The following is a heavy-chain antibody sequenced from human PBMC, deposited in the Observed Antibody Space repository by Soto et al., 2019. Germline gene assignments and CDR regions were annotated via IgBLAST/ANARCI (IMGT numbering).Heavy chain of an antibody. Sequence: PGGSLRLSCAASGFTFSDYDMHWVRQTTGKRLEWVSIIGTAGDAYYPGSVKGRFTISRENDKNSLHLQMNSLRAGDTAVYYCARGKVKGYYYGMNVWGQGTTVTVYS. V-gene: IGHV3-13*01. CDR2: IGTAGDA. D-gene: IGHD3-22*01. J-gene: IGHJ6*02. CDR1: GFTFSDYD. CDR3: ARGKVKGYYYGMNV.